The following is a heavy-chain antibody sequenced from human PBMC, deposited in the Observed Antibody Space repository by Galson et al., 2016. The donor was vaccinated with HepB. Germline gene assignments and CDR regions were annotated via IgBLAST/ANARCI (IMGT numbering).Heavy chain of an antibody. CDR1: GFTFSSYG. V-gene: IGHV3-30*03. CDR2: MSYDGSNK. J-gene: IGHJ6*02. CDR3: AREYYGMDV. Sequence: SLRLSCAASGFTFSSYGMHWVRQAPGKGLEWVAVMSYDGSNKYYADSVKGRFTISRDNSKNTLYLQMNSLRAEDTAVYYCAREYYGMDVWGQGTTVTVSS.